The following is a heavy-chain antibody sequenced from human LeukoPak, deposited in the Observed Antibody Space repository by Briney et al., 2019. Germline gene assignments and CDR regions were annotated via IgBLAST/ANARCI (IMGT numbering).Heavy chain of an antibody. D-gene: IGHD6-19*01. CDR1: GFTFSSYG. CDR2: IRYDGSNK. V-gene: IGHV3-30*02. CDR3: ASGSGWVFEY. J-gene: IGHJ4*02. Sequence: GGSLRLSCAASGFTFSSYGMHWVRQAPGKGLEWVAFIRYDGSNKYYADSVKGRFTISRDNAKNSLYLQMNSLRAEDTAVYYCASGSGWVFEYWGQGTLVTVSS.